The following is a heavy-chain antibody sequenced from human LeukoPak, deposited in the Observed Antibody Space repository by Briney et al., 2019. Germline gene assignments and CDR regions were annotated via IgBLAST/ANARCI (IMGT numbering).Heavy chain of an antibody. V-gene: IGHV1-18*01. D-gene: IGHD3-16*01. CDR1: GYTFMHYG. CDR2: ISPYTGNT. J-gene: IGHJ6*03. Sequence: ASVKVSCRASGYTFMHYGITWVRRAPGQGLEWIGWISPYTGNTKFAQRVQGRVTLTTDTSTTTAYMELRSLTTDDTAVYFCARDQWEALVGGIYYIDVWGKGTTVTVSS. CDR3: ARDQWEALVGGIYYIDV.